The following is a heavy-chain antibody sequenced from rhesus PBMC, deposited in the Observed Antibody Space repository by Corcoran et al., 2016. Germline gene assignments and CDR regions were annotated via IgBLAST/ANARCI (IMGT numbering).Heavy chain of an antibody. CDR1: GDSTSRNW. Sequence: QVHLKESGPGLVKPSETLSLTCAVSGDSTSRNWWSWIRQSPGKGRGWIGAGSGYTGEPNYKPTLKGRVTISQDASRNMLSLKLNSVTAADSAVYYCASEGLGWSPADYWGQGILVTVSS. V-gene: IGHV4-80*01. CDR3: ASEGLGWSPADY. CDR2: GSGYTGEP. J-gene: IGHJ4*01. D-gene: IGHD6S26*01.